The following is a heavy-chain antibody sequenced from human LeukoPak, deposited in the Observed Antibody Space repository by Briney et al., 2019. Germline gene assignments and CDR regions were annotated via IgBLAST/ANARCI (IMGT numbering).Heavy chain of an antibody. CDR2: IYYRGRT. Sequence: PSETLSLTCTVSGGSISTSSYYRGWIRQPPGKGLEWIGSIYYRGRTYYNPSLKSRVTISVDTSKNQFSLKLSSVTAADTAVYYCAATYYYDSSAYLGGAWGQGTLVTVSS. V-gene: IGHV4-39*01. D-gene: IGHD3-22*01. J-gene: IGHJ4*02. CDR1: GGSISTSSYY. CDR3: AATYYYDSSAYLGGA.